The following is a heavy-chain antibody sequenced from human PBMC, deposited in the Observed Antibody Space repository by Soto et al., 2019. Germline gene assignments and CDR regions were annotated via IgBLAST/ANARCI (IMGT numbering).Heavy chain of an antibody. CDR2: ITTNGGNT. Sequence: EVQLVESGGGLVQPGGSLRLSCAASGFTFSTYAMHWVRQAPGKGLECVSAITTNGGNTVYASSVKGRFTISRDNSKYTLYLQMGSLRVEDMAVYYCARRIPFGYGMDVWGRGTTVTVSS. D-gene: IGHD2-21*01. J-gene: IGHJ6*02. V-gene: IGHV3-64*01. CDR1: GFTFSTYA. CDR3: ARRIPFGYGMDV.